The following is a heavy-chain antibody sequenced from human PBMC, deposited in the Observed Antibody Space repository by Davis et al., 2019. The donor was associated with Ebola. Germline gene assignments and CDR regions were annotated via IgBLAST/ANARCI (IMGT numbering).Heavy chain of an antibody. CDR2: IIPILGIA. V-gene: IGHV1-69*10. Sequence: SVKVSCKASGGTFSSYAISWVRQAPGQGLEWMGGIIPILGIANYAQKFQGRVTITADKSTSTAYMELRSLGSEDTAVYSCARSLRKGFLAWSSFDYWGQGTLVTVSS. CDR1: GGTFSSYA. D-gene: IGHD3-3*01. CDR3: ARSLRKGFLAWSSFDY. J-gene: IGHJ4*02.